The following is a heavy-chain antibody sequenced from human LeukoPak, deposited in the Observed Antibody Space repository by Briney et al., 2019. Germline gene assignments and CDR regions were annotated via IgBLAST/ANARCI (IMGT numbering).Heavy chain of an antibody. CDR3: ARDFRITMVRGAKSSSTFDI. D-gene: IGHD3-10*01. CDR2: ISAYNGNT. V-gene: IGHV1-18*01. Sequence: RASVKVSCKASGYTFTSYGISWVRQAPGQGLEWMGWISAYNGNTNYAQKLQGRVTMTTDTSTSTAYMELRSLRSDDTAVYYCARDFRITMVRGAKSSSTFDIWGQGTMVTDSS. J-gene: IGHJ3*02. CDR1: GYTFTSYG.